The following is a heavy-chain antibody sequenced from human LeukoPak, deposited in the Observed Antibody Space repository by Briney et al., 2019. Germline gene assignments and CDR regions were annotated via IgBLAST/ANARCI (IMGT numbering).Heavy chain of an antibody. Sequence: HSGGSLRLSCAASGFTFSSYGMSWVRQAPGKGLEWVSAISGSGGSTFYADSVKGRFTISRDNPKNTLFLQMNSLRAEDTAVYYCATSRFYYYPYYWGQGTLVTVSS. CDR2: ISGSGGST. J-gene: IGHJ4*02. CDR1: GFTFSSYG. CDR3: ATSRFYYYPYY. V-gene: IGHV3-23*01. D-gene: IGHD3-10*01.